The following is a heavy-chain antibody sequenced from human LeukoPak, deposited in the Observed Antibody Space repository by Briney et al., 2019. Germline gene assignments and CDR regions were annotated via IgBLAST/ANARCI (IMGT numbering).Heavy chain of an antibody. J-gene: IGHJ6*02. CDR3: AREGYYYGMDV. CDR1: GGSISSYY. CDR2: IYYSGST. V-gene: IGHV4-59*01. Sequence: TLSLTCTVSGGSISSYYWSWIRQPPGKGLEWVGYIYYSGSTNYNPSLKSRVTISVDTSKNQFSLKLSSVTAADTAVYYCAREGYYYGMDVWGQGTTVTVSS.